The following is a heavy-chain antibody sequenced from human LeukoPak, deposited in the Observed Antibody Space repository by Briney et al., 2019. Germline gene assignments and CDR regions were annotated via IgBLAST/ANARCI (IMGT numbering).Heavy chain of an antibody. J-gene: IGHJ4*02. CDR2: IYYSGST. D-gene: IGHD3-9*01. V-gene: IGHV4-59*01. CDR3: ARVAAYYDILTGYYTTYYFDY. Sequence: SETLSLTCTVSGGSISSYYWSWIRQPPGKGLEWIGYIYYSGSTNYNPSLKSRVTISVDTSKNQFSLKLSSVTAADTAVYYCARVAAYYDILTGYYTTYYFDYWGQGTLVTVSS. CDR1: GGSISSYY.